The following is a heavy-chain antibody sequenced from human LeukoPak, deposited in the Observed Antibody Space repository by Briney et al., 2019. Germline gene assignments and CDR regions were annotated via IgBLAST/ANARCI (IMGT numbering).Heavy chain of an antibody. CDR1: GGSFSGYY. D-gene: IGHD3-10*01. V-gene: IGHV4-34*01. CDR2: INHSGST. J-gene: IGHJ4*02. Sequence: PSETLSLTCAVYGGSFSGYYWSWIRQPPGKGLEWIGEINHSGSTNYNPSLKSRVTISVDTSKNQFSLKLSSVTAADTAVYYCARRVRVLGYGSGRYKRRYYFDYWGQGTLVTVSS. CDR3: ARRVRVLGYGSGRYKRRYYFDY.